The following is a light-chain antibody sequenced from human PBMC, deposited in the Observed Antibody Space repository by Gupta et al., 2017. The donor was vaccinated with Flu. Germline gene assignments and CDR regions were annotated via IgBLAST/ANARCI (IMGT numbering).Light chain of an antibody. J-gene: IGLJ3*02. Sequence: QSALTQPPSVSGAPGQRLTISCTGSSSDIGASYDVHWYQQVPGTAPKLLIYGNNNRPSGVPDRFSGSKSGTSASLAITGLQAEDEADYYCQSYDSSLSGSVFGGGTKLTVL. CDR1: SSDIGASYD. CDR2: GNN. CDR3: QSYDSSLSGSV. V-gene: IGLV1-40*01.